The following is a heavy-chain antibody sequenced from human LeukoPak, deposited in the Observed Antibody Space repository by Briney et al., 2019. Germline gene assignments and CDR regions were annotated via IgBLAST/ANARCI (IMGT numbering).Heavy chain of an antibody. Sequence: GGSLRLSCAASGFTFSSYSMNWVRQAPGKGLEWVSSISSSSSYIYYADSVKGRFTISRDNAKNSLYLQMNSLRAEDTAVYYCARHSTVVVPAAISYWGQGTLVTVSS. CDR2: ISSSSSYI. V-gene: IGHV3-21*01. J-gene: IGHJ4*02. CDR1: GFTFSSYS. CDR3: ARHSTVVVPAAISY. D-gene: IGHD2-2*01.